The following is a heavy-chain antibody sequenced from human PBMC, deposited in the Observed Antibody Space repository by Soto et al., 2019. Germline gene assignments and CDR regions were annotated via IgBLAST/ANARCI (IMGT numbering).Heavy chain of an antibody. CDR2: ISGGGEKT. CDR1: GFTFKSWA. V-gene: IGHV3-23*01. D-gene: IGHD2-21*02. Sequence: EVQLLESGGGLVQPGGSLRLSCAASGFTFKSWAMSWVRQAPGKGLEWVSGISGGGEKTYYADSVKGRFTISRDNSKNTVSLQLNSLRVEDTALYYCAKCDCGGDWGVSHYDHWGQGSQVAVSS. J-gene: IGHJ5*02. CDR3: AKCDCGGDWGVSHYDH.